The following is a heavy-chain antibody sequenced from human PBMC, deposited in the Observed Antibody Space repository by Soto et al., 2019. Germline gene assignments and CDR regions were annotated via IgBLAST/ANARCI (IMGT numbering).Heavy chain of an antibody. CDR1: GCSIRSYY. D-gene: IGHD2-15*01. CDR3: ARVMGYCSGGSCHALYGMDV. CDR2: IYYSGST. V-gene: IGHV4-59*01. Sequence: PSETLSLPCPVSGCSIRSYYWSWIRQPPGKGLEWIGYIYYSGSTNYNPSLKSRVTISVDTSKNQFSLKLSSVTAADTAVYYCARVMGYCSGGSCHALYGMDVWGQGTTVTVSS. J-gene: IGHJ6*02.